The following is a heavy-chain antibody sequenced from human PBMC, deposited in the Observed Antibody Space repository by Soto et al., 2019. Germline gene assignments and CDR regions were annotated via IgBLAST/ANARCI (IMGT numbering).Heavy chain of an antibody. CDR1: GFTFSSYG. CDR3: ANFFDYDYVWGSYRYRNSDQYFDY. D-gene: IGHD3-16*02. J-gene: IGHJ4*02. Sequence: PGGSLRLSCAASGFTFSSYGMHWVRQAPGKGLEWVAVISYDGSNKYYADSVKGRFTISRDNSKNTLYLQMNSLRAEDTAVYYCANFFDYDYVWGSYRYRNSDQYFDYWGQGTLVTVSS. V-gene: IGHV3-30*18. CDR2: ISYDGSNK.